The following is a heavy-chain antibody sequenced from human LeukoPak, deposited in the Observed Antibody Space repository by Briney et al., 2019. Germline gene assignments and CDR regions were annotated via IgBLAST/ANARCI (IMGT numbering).Heavy chain of an antibody. V-gene: IGHV3-9*01. D-gene: IGHD6-13*01. CDR2: ISWNSGSI. CDR1: GFTFDDYA. CDR3: AKGDLSIAAAGSFGY. Sequence: GGSLRLSCAASGFTFDDYAMHWVRQAPGKGLEWVSGISWNSGSIGYADSVKGRFTISRDNAKNSLYLQMNSLRAEDTALYYCAKGDLSIAAAGSFGYWGQGTLVTVSS. J-gene: IGHJ4*02.